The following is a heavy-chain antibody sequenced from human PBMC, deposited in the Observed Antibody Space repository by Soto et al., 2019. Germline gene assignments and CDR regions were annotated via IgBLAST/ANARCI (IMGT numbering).Heavy chain of an antibody. CDR3: ARGDVVVPAATPYNWFDP. V-gene: IGHV4-59*01. Sequence: SETLSLTCTVSGGSISSYYWSWIRQPPGKGLEWIGYIYYSGGTNYNPSLKSRVTISVDTSKNQFSLKLSSVTAADTAVYYFARGDVVVPAATPYNWFDPWGQGTLVTVSS. CDR1: GGSISSYY. CDR2: IYYSGGT. D-gene: IGHD2-2*01. J-gene: IGHJ5*02.